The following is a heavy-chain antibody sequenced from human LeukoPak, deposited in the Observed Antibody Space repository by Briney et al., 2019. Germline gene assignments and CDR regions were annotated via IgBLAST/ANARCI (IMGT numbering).Heavy chain of an antibody. CDR3: ARQKPSAYDFWSGYQWADAFDI. D-gene: IGHD3-3*01. CDR2: IYYSGST. CDR1: GGSISSYY. Sequence: SETLSLTCTVSGGSISSYYWSWIRQPPGKGLEWIGYIYYSGSTNYNPSLKSRVTISVDTSKNQYSLKLSSATAADTAVYYCARQKPSAYDFWSGYQWADAFDIWGQGTMVTVSS. J-gene: IGHJ3*02. V-gene: IGHV4-59*08.